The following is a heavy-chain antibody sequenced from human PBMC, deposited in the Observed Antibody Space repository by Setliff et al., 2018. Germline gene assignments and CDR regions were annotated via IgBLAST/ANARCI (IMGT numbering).Heavy chain of an antibody. CDR2: TYASGAT. J-gene: IGHJ4*02. Sequence: LRLSCAASGFVVSNNEMSWVRQAPEKGLEWVSVTYASGATNYADSVKGRFTISRDNSKNTLYLQMNSLRAEDTAVYYCRLWFEETWRDYWGQGTLVTVSS. CDR3: RLWFEETWRDY. CDR1: GFVVSNNE. V-gene: IGHV3-53*01. D-gene: IGHD3-10*01.